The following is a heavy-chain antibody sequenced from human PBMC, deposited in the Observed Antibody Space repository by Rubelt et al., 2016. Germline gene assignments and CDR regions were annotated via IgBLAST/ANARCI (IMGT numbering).Heavy chain of an antibody. J-gene: IGHJ4*02. CDR2: IYSGGST. Sequence: EVQLVESGGGLVKPGGSLRLSCAASGFTVSSNYMSWVRQAPGKGLEWVSVIYSGGSTYYADSVKGRFTISRDNAKNTLYLQMNSLRPEDTAVYHCAYGASYFDYWGQGTLVTVSS. D-gene: IGHD4/OR15-4a*01. CDR1: GFTVSSNY. CDR3: AYGASYFDY. V-gene: IGHV3-66*02.